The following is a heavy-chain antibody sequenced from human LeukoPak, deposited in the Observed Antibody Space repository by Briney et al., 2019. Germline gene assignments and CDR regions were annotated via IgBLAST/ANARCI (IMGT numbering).Heavy chain of an antibody. CDR3: ARDTGFWSGYYTAPGDDY. J-gene: IGHJ4*02. CDR1: GFTFSSYS. V-gene: IGHV3-21*01. Sequence: RGSLRLSCAAFGFTFSSYSMNWVRQAPGKGLEWVSSISSSSSYIYYADSVKGRFTISRDNAKNSLYLQMNSLRAEDTAVYYCARDTGFWSGYYTAPGDDYWGQGTLVTVSS. CDR2: ISSSSSYI. D-gene: IGHD3-3*01.